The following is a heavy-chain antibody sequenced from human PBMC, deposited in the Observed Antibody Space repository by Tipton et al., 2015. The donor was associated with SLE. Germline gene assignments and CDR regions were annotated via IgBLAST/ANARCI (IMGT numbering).Heavy chain of an antibody. Sequence: TLSLTCTVSGASLSGHYWSWIRQSPGKGLEWIGYMSQSGSTDSNPSLKSRVTLSIDTSKNQFSLRLSSVTAADTAVYYCARGSVRADDYWGQGTLVTVSS. CDR3: ARGSVRADDY. D-gene: IGHD4-23*01. CDR2: MSQSGST. CDR1: GASLSGHY. V-gene: IGHV4-59*11. J-gene: IGHJ4*02.